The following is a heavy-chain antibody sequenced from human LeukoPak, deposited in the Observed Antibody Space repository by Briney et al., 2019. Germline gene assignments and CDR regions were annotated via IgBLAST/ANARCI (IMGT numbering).Heavy chain of an antibody. D-gene: IGHD2-2*02. CDR3: TSNLYCSTSSCYTLDN. CDR2: IKSKSEHGTT. Sequence: GGSLRLSCAASGFTFSNGWMSWVRQAPGKGLEWGGRIKSKSEHGTTDYAAPVKGRFTISRDGSTNTVYLHMNSLKTEDTAVYFCTSNLYCSTSSCYTLDNWGQGTLVAVSP. J-gene: IGHJ4*02. CDR1: GFTFSNGW. V-gene: IGHV3-15*01.